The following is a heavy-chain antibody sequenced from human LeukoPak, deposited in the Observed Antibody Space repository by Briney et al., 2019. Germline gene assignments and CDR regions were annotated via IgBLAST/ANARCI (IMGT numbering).Heavy chain of an antibody. CDR1: GYSFTSHW. Sequence: GESLKISCKGSGYSFTSHWIGWVRQMPGKGLEWMGIIYPGDSDTRYSPSFQGQVTISVDKSISTAYLQWSSLKASDTAVYYCARTGGYYDILTGYYRGEYYPDSWGQGTLVTVSS. CDR2: IYPGDSDT. D-gene: IGHD3-9*01. CDR3: ARTGGYYDILTGYYRGEYYPDS. J-gene: IGHJ4*02. V-gene: IGHV5-51*01.